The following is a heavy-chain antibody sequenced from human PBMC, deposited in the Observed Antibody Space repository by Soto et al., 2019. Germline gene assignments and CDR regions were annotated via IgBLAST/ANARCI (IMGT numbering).Heavy chain of an antibody. CDR2: INPSFFTT. J-gene: IGHJ4*02. V-gene: IGHV1-46*01. D-gene: IGHD6-13*01. Sequence: ASVKVSCKASGYTFTTYYIHLVRQAPVQVLELIVIINPSFFTTTFSQKFQGRFTITIYTSTITFYIELSSLRSDDTALYYCARDWAEAGPFDYWGQGTLVTVST. CDR1: GYTFTTYY. CDR3: ARDWAEAGPFDY.